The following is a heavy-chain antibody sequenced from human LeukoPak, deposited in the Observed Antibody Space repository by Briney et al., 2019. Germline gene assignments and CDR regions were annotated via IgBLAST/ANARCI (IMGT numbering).Heavy chain of an antibody. Sequence: SVNVSCKASGGTFSSYAISWVRQAPGQGLEWMGRIIPILGIANYAQKSQGRVTITADKSMSTAYMELSSLRSEDTAVYYCARAFSGSFSYYFDYWGQGTLVTVSS. D-gene: IGHD1-26*01. V-gene: IGHV1-69*04. CDR3: ARAFSGSFSYYFDY. CDR2: IIPILGIA. J-gene: IGHJ4*02. CDR1: GGTFSSYA.